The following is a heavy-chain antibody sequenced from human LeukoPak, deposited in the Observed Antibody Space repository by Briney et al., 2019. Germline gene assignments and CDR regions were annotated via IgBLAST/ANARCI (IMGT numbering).Heavy chain of an antibody. Sequence: ASVKVSCNASGYTFTSYGISWVRQAPGQGLEWMGWISAYNGNTNYAQKLQGRVTMTTDTSTSTAYMELRSLRSDDTAVYYCARDNRYYDYVWGSYLYFDYWGQGTLVTGSS. D-gene: IGHD3-16*02. CDR1: GYTFTSYG. CDR3: ARDNRYYDYVWGSYLYFDY. V-gene: IGHV1-18*04. J-gene: IGHJ4*02. CDR2: ISAYNGNT.